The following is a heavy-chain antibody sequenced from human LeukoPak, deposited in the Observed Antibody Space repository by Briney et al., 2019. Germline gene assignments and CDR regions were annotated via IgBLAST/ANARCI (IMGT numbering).Heavy chain of an antibody. J-gene: IGHJ4*02. CDR1: GYTFTTYY. Sequence: GASVKVSCKASGYTFTTYYMHWVRQAPGQGLEWMGIINPSGGSTSYAQKFQGRVTMTRDTSTNTVYMELSSLRSEDTAVYYCASSIAAAGYYFDNWGQGTLVTVSS. D-gene: IGHD6-13*01. CDR2: INPSGGST. CDR3: ASSIAAAGYYFDN. V-gene: IGHV1-46*01.